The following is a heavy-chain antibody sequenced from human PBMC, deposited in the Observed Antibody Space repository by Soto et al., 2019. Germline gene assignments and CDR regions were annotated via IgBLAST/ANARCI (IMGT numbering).Heavy chain of an antibody. CDR3: AADLDTAMGFYCYYGMDV. CDR2: IVVASGNT. D-gene: IGHD5-18*01. J-gene: IGHJ6*02. V-gene: IGHV1-58*01. Sequence: ASVKVSCEAPGFTFTSSAVQWVRQARGQRLEWIGWIVVASGNTNYAQKFQERVTITRDMSTSTAYMELSSLRSEDTAVYYCAADLDTAMGFYCYYGMDVWGQGTPVTVSS. CDR1: GFTFTSSA.